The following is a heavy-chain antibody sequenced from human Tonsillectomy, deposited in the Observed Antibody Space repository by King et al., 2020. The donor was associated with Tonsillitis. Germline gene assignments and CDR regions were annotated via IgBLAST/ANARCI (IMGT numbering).Heavy chain of an antibody. J-gene: IGHJ4*02. Sequence: QLQESGPGVVKPSETLSLTCTVSGGSISSSDHYWAWIRQPPGKGLEWIGYMDYSGTIFYNPSIKRRITISGGTSENRFSLKLSSVTAADTAVYFCARSVSGSFDYWGQGALVTVSS. CDR2: MDYSGTI. D-gene: IGHD1-26*01. CDR3: ARSVSGSFDY. V-gene: IGHV4-39*01. CDR1: GGSISSSDHY.